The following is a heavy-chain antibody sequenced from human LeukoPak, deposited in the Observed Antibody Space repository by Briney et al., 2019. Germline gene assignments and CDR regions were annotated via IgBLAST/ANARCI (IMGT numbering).Heavy chain of an antibody. J-gene: IGHJ4*02. V-gene: IGHV1-18*01. CDR1: GYTFTSYG. CDR3: AKAVVPVISQHYFDY. Sequence: ASVKVSCKASGYTFTSYGISWVRQAPGQGLEWMGWISAYNGNTNYAQKLQGRVTMTTDTSTSTAYMELRSLRSDDTAVYYCAKAVVPVISQHYFDYWGQGTLVTVAS. CDR2: ISAYNGNT. D-gene: IGHD3-22*01.